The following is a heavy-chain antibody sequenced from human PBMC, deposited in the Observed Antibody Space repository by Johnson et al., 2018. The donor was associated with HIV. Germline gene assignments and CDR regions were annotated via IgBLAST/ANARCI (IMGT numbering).Heavy chain of an antibody. CDR3: ARGSLSVGPDI. D-gene: IGHD1-26*01. V-gene: IGHV3-30*19. CDR2: ISYDGSNK. J-gene: IGHJ3*02. CDR1: GFTFSNYG. Sequence: QVQLVESGGGVVQPGGSLRLSCAASGFTFSNYGIHWVRQAPGKGLEWVAVISYDGSNKYYADSVKGRFTISRDNSKNTLYLQMNSLRAEDTAVYYCARGSLSVGPDIWGQGTMVTVSS.